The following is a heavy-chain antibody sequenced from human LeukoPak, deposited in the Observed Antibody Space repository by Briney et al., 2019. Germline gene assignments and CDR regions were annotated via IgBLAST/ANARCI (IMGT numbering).Heavy chain of an antibody. CDR3: ASLDIVVVVAAGDAFDI. V-gene: IGHV3-21*01. J-gene: IGHJ3*02. D-gene: IGHD2-15*01. CDR2: ISSSSSYI. Sequence: GGSLRLSCAASGFTFSSYSMNWGRQAPGKGLEWVSSISSSSSYIYYADSVKGRFTISRDNAKNSLYLQMNSLRAEDTAVYYCASLDIVVVVAAGDAFDIWGQGTMVTVSS. CDR1: GFTFSSYS.